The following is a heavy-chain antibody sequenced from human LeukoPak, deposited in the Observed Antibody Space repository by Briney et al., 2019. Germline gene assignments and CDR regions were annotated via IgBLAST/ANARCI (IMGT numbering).Heavy chain of an antibody. CDR1: GYTFTSYG. V-gene: IGHV1-18*01. J-gene: IGHJ4*02. CDR3: SSGNGDDVDYCDSSGYPSDY. Sequence: ASVKVSCKASGYTFTSYGISWVRQAPGQGLEWMGWISAYNGNTNYAQKLQGRVTMTTDTSTSTAYMELRSLRSDDTGLYCCSSGNGDDVDYCDSSGYPSDYWRQETLLTVSS. D-gene: IGHD3-22*01. CDR2: ISAYNGNT.